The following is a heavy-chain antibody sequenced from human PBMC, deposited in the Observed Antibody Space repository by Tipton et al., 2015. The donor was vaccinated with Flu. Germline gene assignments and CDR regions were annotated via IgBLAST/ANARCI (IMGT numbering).Heavy chain of an antibody. CDR1: GGSISSYY. CDR3: ARGTTGLNYYGSGRGGAFDI. V-gene: IGHV4-59*12. J-gene: IGHJ3*02. CDR2: IYYSGST. Sequence: TLSLTCTVSGGSISSYYWSWIRQPPGKGLEWIGYIYYSGSTNYNPSLKSRVTMSVDTSKNQFSLKLSSVTAADTAVYYCARGTTGLNYYGSGRGGAFDIWGQGTMVTVSS. D-gene: IGHD3-10*01.